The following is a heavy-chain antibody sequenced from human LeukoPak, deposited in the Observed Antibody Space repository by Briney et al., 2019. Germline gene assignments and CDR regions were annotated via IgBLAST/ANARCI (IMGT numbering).Heavy chain of an antibody. Sequence: PSETLSLTCTVSGGSISGSSYYWGWIRQPPGKGLEWIGSIYYSGSTYYNPSLKSRVTISVDTSKNQFSLKLNSVTATDTAVYYCARDRAIIRFHAFDIWGQGTMVTVSS. CDR1: GGSISGSSYY. CDR2: IYYSGST. J-gene: IGHJ3*02. D-gene: IGHD3-10*01. CDR3: ARDRAIIRFHAFDI. V-gene: IGHV4-39*02.